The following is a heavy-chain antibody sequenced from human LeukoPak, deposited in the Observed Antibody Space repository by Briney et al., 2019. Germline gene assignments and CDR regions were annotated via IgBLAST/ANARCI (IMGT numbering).Heavy chain of an antibody. CDR1: GGSISSYY. V-gene: IGHV4-59*01. J-gene: IGHJ5*02. Sequence: SETLSLTCTVSGGSISSYYWSWIRQPPGKGLEWIGYIYYSGSTNYNPSLKSRVTISVDTSKNQFSLKLSSVTAADTAVYYCARGGQYYDILTGYHGYNWFDPWGQGTLVTVSS. CDR3: ARGGQYYDILTGYHGYNWFDP. CDR2: IYYSGST. D-gene: IGHD3-9*01.